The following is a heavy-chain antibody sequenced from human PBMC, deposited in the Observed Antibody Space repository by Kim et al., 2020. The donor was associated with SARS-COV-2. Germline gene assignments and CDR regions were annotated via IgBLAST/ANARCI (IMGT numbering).Heavy chain of an antibody. CDR1: GYTFTSYD. CDR2: MNPNSGNT. J-gene: IGHJ6*02. V-gene: IGHV1-8*01. D-gene: IGHD3-3*01. Sequence: ASVTVSCKASGYTFTSYDINWVRQATGQGLEWMGWMNPNSGNTGYAQKFQGRVTLTRNTYISTAYMELSSLASEDTAVYYCAGSRLRFLEWLLVRYYYGLDVWGQGTTVTVSS. CDR3: AGSRLRFLEWLLVRYYYGLDV.